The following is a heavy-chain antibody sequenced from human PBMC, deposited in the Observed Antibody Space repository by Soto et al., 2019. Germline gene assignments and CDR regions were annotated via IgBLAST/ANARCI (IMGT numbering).Heavy chain of an antibody. CDR1: GGTFSSYA. J-gene: IGHJ6*02. CDR3: ARDGGYRGYDRTIYYYGMDV. V-gene: IGHV1-69*12. Sequence: QVQLVQSGAEVKKPGSSVKVSCKASGGTFSSYAISWVRQARVQGLEWMGGTIPMFGTANYAQKFQGRVTITADESTSTAYMELSSLRSEDTAGYYCARDGGYRGYDRTIYYYGMDVWGLGTTVTVSS. CDR2: TIPMFGTA. D-gene: IGHD5-12*01.